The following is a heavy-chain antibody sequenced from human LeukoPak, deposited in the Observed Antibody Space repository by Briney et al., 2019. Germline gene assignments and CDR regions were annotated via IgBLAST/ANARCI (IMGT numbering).Heavy chain of an antibody. V-gene: IGHV4-34*01. D-gene: IGHD6-19*01. J-gene: IGHJ6*03. CDR2: INHSGST. Sequence: SETLSLTCAVYGGSFSGYYWSWIRQPPGKGLEWIGEINHSGSTNYNTSLKSRVTISVDTPKNQFSLKLSSVTAAGTAVYYCARVRLVRWHYYYYMDVWGKGTTVTVSS. CDR1: GGSFSGYY. CDR3: ARVRLVRWHYYYYMDV.